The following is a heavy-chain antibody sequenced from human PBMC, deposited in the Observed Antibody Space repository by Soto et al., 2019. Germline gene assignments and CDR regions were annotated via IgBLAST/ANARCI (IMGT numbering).Heavy chain of an antibody. D-gene: IGHD1-26*01. CDR2: IGTSGSYI. CDR1: GFIFSRYS. CDR3: ARGSAFIGLDY. J-gene: IGHJ4*02. Sequence: GGSLRLSCAVSGFIFSRYSMNWVRQAPGKGLEWVSSIGTSGSYIYDTDSVKGRFTISRDNTKDSLYLQMNSLRAEDAAIYYCARGSAFIGLDYWGQGTPVTVSS. V-gene: IGHV3-21*01.